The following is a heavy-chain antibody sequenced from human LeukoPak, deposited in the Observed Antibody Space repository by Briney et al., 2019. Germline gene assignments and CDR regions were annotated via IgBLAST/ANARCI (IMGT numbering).Heavy chain of an antibody. CDR3: ARYSGSYYRDNWFDP. V-gene: IGHV1-18*01. CDR2: ISAYNGNT. D-gene: IGHD1-26*01. Sequence: ASVKVSCKASGYTFTSYGISWVRQAPGQGLEWMGWISAYNGNTNYAQKFQGRVTMTRDTSISTAYMELSRLRSDDTAVYYCARYSGSYYRDNWFDPWGQGTLVTVSS. J-gene: IGHJ5*02. CDR1: GYTFTSYG.